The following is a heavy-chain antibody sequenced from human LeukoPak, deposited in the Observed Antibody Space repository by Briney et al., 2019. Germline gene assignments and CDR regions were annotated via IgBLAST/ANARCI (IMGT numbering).Heavy chain of an antibody. CDR2: ITDSGSNI. CDR3: ARGKGGYGPFDY. Sequence: GGSLRLSCAASGFTFSSYEMNWVRQAPGKGLECVSYITDSGSNIYYADSVKGRFTISRDNAKNSLYLQMNSLGAEDTAVYYCARGKGGYGPFDYWGQGTLVTVSS. J-gene: IGHJ4*02. CDR1: GFTFSSYE. D-gene: IGHD5-12*01. V-gene: IGHV3-48*03.